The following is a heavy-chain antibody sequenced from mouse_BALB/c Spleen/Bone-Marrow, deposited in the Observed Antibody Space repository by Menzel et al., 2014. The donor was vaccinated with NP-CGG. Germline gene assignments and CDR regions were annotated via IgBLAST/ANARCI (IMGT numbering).Heavy chain of an antibody. D-gene: IGHD1-1*01. Sequence: VQLQQSGAELVKPGASVKLSCKASGYSFTNYYMYWVKQWPGQGPEWIGEINPSNGGTNFNEKFKSKATLTVDKSSSTAFMQLSSLTSEDSALYYCTRSNYGYWFFDVWGAGTTVTVSS. CDR2: INPSNGGT. J-gene: IGHJ1*01. CDR1: GYSFTNYY. CDR3: TRSNYGYWFFDV. V-gene: IGHV1S81*02.